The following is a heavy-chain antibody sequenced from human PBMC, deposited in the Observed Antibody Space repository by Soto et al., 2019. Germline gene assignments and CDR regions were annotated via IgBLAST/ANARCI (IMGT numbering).Heavy chain of an antibody. CDR3: ATIVGANDY. J-gene: IGHJ4*02. V-gene: IGHV4-4*07. CDR1: RASIYTYS. CDR2: IYSSGSA. Sequence: GPGKPSETLSLTCTVSRASIYTYSWTWIRQPAGKGLQWIGHIYSSGSANYSPSLKSRVSMSVDSSKNQISLKLTSVTAADTAVYYCATIVGANDYWGQGTLVTVSS. D-gene: IGHD1-26*01.